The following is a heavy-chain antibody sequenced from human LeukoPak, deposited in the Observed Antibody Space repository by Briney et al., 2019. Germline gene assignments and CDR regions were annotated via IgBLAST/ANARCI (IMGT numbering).Heavy chain of an antibody. CDR3: AKGSF. Sequence: GGSLRLSCAASGFTFRSSAMSWVRQAPGKGLEWVSAISNNGGYTYYADSVQGRFTISRDNSKNTLYLQMNNLRAEDTAAYYCAKGSFWGQGTLVTVSS. CDR1: GFTFRSSA. D-gene: IGHD3-10*01. V-gene: IGHV3-23*01. J-gene: IGHJ4*02. CDR2: ISNNGGYT.